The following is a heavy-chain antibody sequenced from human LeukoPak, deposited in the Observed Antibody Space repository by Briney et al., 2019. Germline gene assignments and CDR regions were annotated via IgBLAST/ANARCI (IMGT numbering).Heavy chain of an antibody. J-gene: IGHJ5*02. CDR1: GFTFTNYA. CDR3: ARDSWARAYDIDH. CDR2: ISVDNGNT. V-gene: IGHV1-18*01. D-gene: IGHD5-12*01. Sequence: ASVKVSCKASGFTFTNYAISWVRQAPGQGLEWLAWISVDNGNTDYIRNLQGRVTLTTDTSTSTAYMELRNLRSDDTAVYYCARDSWARAYDIDHWGQGTLVTVSS.